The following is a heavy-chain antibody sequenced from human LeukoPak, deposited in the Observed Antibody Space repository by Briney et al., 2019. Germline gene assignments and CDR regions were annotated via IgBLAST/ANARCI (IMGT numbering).Heavy chain of an antibody. V-gene: IGHV3-9*01. Sequence: GGSLGLSCAASGFTFDDYAMHWVRQAPGKGLEWVSGISWNGVNIGYADSVKGRFTVSRDNAKDSLYLQMNSLRVEDTALYYCAKVTGYYYGSGSYPLGAFDIWGQGTMVTVSS. D-gene: IGHD3-10*01. CDR1: GFTFDDYA. J-gene: IGHJ3*02. CDR3: AKVTGYYYGSGSYPLGAFDI. CDR2: ISWNGVNI.